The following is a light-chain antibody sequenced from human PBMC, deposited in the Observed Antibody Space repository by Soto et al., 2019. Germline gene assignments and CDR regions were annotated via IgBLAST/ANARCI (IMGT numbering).Light chain of an antibody. Sequence: DIVLTQSPGTLSLSPGERATLSCRASQSLNISYLAWYQQKPGQAPRLLIYDASSRATGIPDRFSGSGSGTDFTLTISRLEPEDFALYYCQQYGSSPITFGQGTRLEIK. J-gene: IGKJ5*01. CDR1: QSLNISY. CDR2: DAS. V-gene: IGKV3-20*01. CDR3: QQYGSSPIT.